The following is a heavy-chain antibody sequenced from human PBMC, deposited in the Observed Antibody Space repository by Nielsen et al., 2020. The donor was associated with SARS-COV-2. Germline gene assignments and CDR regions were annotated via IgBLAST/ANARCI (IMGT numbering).Heavy chain of an antibody. V-gene: IGHV1-2*02. CDR1: GYTFTGYY. J-gene: IGHJ3*02. Sequence: ASVKVSCKASGYTFTGYYIHWVRQAPGQGLEWVGWINPDSGGTDYAQKFQGRVTMTRDTSINTANMELSRLRSDDTAVYYCARELRVGMAINGPSDIWGQGTMVTVSS. CDR2: INPDSGGT. D-gene: IGHD5-24*01. CDR3: ARELRVGMAINGPSDI.